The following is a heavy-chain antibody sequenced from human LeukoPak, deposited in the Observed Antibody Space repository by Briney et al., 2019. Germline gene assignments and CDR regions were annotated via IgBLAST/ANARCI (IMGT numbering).Heavy chain of an antibody. Sequence: ASVKVSCKASGYTFTSYGISWVRQAPGQGLEWMGWISAYNGNTNYAQKLQGRVTMTTDTYTSTAYMELRSLRSDDTAVYYCARGQGRRAAAVRFDPWGQGTLVTVSS. V-gene: IGHV1-18*01. D-gene: IGHD6-13*01. CDR1: GYTFTSYG. J-gene: IGHJ5*02. CDR3: ARGQGRRAAAVRFDP. CDR2: ISAYNGNT.